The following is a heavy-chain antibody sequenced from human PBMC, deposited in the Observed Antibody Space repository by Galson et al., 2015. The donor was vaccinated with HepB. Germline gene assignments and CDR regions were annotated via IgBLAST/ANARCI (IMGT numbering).Heavy chain of an antibody. V-gene: IGHV3-9*01. CDR2: ISWNSGSI. J-gene: IGHJ4*02. CDR3: ANSLGVSYDFAAKD. Sequence: SLRLSCAASGFTFGDYAMHWVRQAPGKGLEWVSGISWNSGSIGYADSVKGRFTISRDNAKNSLYLQMNSLRAEDTALYYCANSLGVSYDFAAKDWGQGTLVTVSS. D-gene: IGHD3-3*01. CDR1: GFTFGDYA.